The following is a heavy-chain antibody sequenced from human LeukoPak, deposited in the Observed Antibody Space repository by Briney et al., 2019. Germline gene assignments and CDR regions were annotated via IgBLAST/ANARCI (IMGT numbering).Heavy chain of an antibody. CDR2: INPSGGST. V-gene: IGHV1-46*01. Sequence: ASVKASCKASGYTFTRYYMHWVRQAPGEGLEWMGIINPSGGSTSYAQKFQGRVTMTRDMSTSTVYVELSSLRSEDTAVYYCARLSDEITGTDPNDYWGQGTLVTVSS. CDR3: ARLSDEITGTDPNDY. J-gene: IGHJ4*02. CDR1: GYTFTRYY. D-gene: IGHD1-20*01.